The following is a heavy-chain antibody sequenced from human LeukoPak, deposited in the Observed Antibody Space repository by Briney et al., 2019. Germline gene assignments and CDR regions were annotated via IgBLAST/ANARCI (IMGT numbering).Heavy chain of an antibody. Sequence: GSLRLSCAASGFTLSSYAMSWVRQAPGKGLEWVSGISGSGGSTYYADSVKGRFTISRDNSKNTLYLQMNSLRAEDTAVYYCAPLPSGTRYFDLWGRGTLVTVSS. J-gene: IGHJ2*01. CDR2: ISGSGGST. V-gene: IGHV3-23*01. CDR3: APLPSGTRYFDL. CDR1: GFTLSSYA.